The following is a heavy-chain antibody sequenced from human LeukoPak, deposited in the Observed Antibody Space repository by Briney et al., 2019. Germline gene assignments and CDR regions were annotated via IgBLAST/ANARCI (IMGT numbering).Heavy chain of an antibody. J-gene: IGHJ4*02. D-gene: IGHD2-2*01. CDR1: GFTFSSYA. Sequence: GGSLGLSCAASGFTFSSYAMHWVRQAPGKGLEFVSVISSNGGSTYYANSVKGRFTISRDNSKNTLYLQMGSLRAEDMAVYYCASDGYCSSTSCPWAYFDFWGQGTLVTVSS. CDR3: ASDGYCSSTSCPWAYFDF. CDR2: ISSNGGST. V-gene: IGHV3-64*01.